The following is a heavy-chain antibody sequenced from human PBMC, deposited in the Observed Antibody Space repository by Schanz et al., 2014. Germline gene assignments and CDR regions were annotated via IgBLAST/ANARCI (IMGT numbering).Heavy chain of an antibody. V-gene: IGHV3-23*01. Sequence: EVQLLESGGGLVQPGGSLRLSCVASGFTFFGSFAMSWVRQAPGKGLEWVSGMSGSGSTADYADSVKGRFTISRDNAKNSVFLQMNRLRAEDTAVYYCATEGPRGTRHPINYYYAMDNGGQGTKVTV. D-gene: IGHD6-6*01. CDR1: GFTFFGSFA. J-gene: IGHJ6*02. CDR2: MSGSGSTA. CDR3: ATEGPRGTRHPINYYYAMDN.